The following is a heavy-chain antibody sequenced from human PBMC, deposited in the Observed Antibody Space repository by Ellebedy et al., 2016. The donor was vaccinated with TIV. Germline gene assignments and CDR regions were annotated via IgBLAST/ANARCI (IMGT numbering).Heavy chain of an antibody. J-gene: IGHJ4*02. D-gene: IGHD5-12*01. Sequence: ETLSLTCGVYGGSFSGYYWSWVRQAPGKGLEWVSSISSSSSYIYYADSVEGRFTVSRDNAKNSVSLQMNSLRAEDTAVYYCVRDSQWLDSYLDSWGQGTLVTVSS. CDR2: ISSSSSYI. V-gene: IGHV3-21*01. CDR1: GGSFSGYY. CDR3: VRDSQWLDSYLDS.